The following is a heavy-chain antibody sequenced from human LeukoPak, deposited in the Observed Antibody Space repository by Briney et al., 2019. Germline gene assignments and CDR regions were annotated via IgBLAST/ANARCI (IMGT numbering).Heavy chain of an antibody. CDR1: GYTFTGYY. CDR2: INPNSGGT. V-gene: IGHV1-2*02. Sequence: GASVKVSCKASGYTFTGYYMHWVRQAPGQGLEWMGWINPNSGGTNYAQKFQGRVTMTRDTSISTAYMELSRLRSDDTAVYYCARSLPVWCSSSNAAAFDPWGQGTLVTVSS. D-gene: IGHD6-6*01. CDR3: ARSLPVWCSSSNAAAFDP. J-gene: IGHJ5*02.